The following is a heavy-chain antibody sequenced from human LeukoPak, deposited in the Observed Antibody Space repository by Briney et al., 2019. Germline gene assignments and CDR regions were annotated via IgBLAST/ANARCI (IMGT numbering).Heavy chain of an antibody. Sequence: ASVKVSCKASGGTFSSYAISWVRQAPGQGLEWMGGIIPIFGTANYAQKFQGRVTMTRDMSTSTVYMELSSLRSEDTAVYYCARVGELSTDAFDIWGQGTMVTVSS. V-gene: IGHV1-69*05. CDR2: IIPIFGTA. CDR3: ARVGELSTDAFDI. CDR1: GGTFSSYA. D-gene: IGHD3-10*01. J-gene: IGHJ3*02.